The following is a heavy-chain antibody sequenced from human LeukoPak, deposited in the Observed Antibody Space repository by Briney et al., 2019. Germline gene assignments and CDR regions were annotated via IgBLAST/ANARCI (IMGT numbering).Heavy chain of an antibody. V-gene: IGHV3-23*01. Sequence: GGSLRLSCAASGFTFSSYAMSWVRQAPGKGLEWVSAISGSGGSTYYADSVKGRFTISRDNSKNTLYLQMNSLRAEETAVYYCAKVRKSGYDFNFDYWGQGTLVTVSS. CDR1: GFTFSSYA. J-gene: IGHJ4*02. D-gene: IGHD5-12*01. CDR3: AKVRKSGYDFNFDY. CDR2: ISGSGGST.